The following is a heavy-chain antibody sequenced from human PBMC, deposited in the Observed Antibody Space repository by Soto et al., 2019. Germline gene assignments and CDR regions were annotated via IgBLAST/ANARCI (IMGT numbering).Heavy chain of an antibody. J-gene: IGHJ4*02. CDR1: GDSMTKYY. CDR2: IYTSGST. V-gene: IGHV4-4*07. CDR3: ARTVGAAYYFDF. D-gene: IGHD1-26*01. Sequence: QVQLQESGPGLVKPSETLSLTCTVSGDSMTKYYWSWIRQPAGKGLEWIGRIYTSGSTNYNPSLKSRVTMSIDTSIKHFSLSLKSVTAADTAVYYCARTVGAAYYFDFWGQGALVTVSS.